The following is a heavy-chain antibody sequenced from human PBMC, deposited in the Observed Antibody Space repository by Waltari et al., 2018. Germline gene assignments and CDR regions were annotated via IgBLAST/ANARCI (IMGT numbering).Heavy chain of an antibody. J-gene: IGHJ6*03. CDR3: ARVGSSGWYFPSYYYYYYMDV. V-gene: IGHV4-38-2*01. Sequence: QVQLQESGPGLVKPSETLSLTCAVSGYSISSGYYWGWIRQPPGKGLEWIGSIYHSGSTYYNPSLKSRVTISRDNAKNSLYLQMNSLRAEDTAVYYCARVGSSGWYFPSYYYYYYMDVWGKGTTVTVSS. D-gene: IGHD6-19*01. CDR1: GYSISSGYY. CDR2: IYHSGST.